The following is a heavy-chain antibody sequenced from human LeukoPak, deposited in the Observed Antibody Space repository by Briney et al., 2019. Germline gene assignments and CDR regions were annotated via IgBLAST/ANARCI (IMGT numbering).Heavy chain of an antibody. V-gene: IGHV3-30-3*01. D-gene: IGHD5-12*01. CDR1: GFTFSSYA. J-gene: IGHJ6*02. CDR3: ARDLIVATIWDSGDYYYYGMDV. Sequence: GGSLRLSCAASGFTFSSYAMHWVRQAPGKGLEWVAVISYDGSNKYYADSVKGRFTISRDNSKNTLYLQMNSLRAEDTAVYYCARDLIVATIWDSGDYYYYGMDVWGQGTSVTVSS. CDR2: ISYDGSNK.